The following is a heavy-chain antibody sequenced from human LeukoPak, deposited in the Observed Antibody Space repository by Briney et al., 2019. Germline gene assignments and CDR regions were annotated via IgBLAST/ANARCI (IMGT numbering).Heavy chain of an antibody. J-gene: IGHJ4*02. CDR3: ARDQEGLDY. CDR2: IYPRDGST. Sequence: GASVKVSCKVSGYSFTSNYIHWVRQAPGQGLEWMGMIYPRDGSTSYAQRFQHRVTVTRDTSTSTVHMELSGLRSEDTAVYYCARDQEGLDYWGQGTLVTVSS. CDR1: GYSFTSNY. V-gene: IGHV1-46*01.